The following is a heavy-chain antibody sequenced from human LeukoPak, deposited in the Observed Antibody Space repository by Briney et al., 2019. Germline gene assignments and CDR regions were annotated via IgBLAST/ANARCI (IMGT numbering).Heavy chain of an antibody. J-gene: IGHJ4*02. CDR2: IYHSGST. CDR3: AKDLDY. CDR1: GDSVSSSYW. Sequence: SETLSLTCAVSGDSVSSSYWWSWVRQPPGKGLEWIGEIYHSGSTYYNPSLKSRVTISVDTSKNQFSLKLSSVTAADTAVYYCAKDLDYWGQGTLVTVSS. V-gene: IGHV4-4*02.